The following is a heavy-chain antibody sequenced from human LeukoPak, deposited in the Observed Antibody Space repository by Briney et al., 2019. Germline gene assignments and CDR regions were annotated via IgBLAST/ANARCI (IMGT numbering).Heavy chain of an antibody. Sequence: PSETLSLTCTVSGGSISSSSYYWGWIRQPPGKGLEWIGSIYYSGSTNYNPSLKSRVTISVDTSKNQFSLKLSSVTAADTAVYYCASGRYCSGGSCYGRYYYYYMDVWGKGTTVTISS. J-gene: IGHJ6*03. CDR2: IYYSGST. V-gene: IGHV4-39*07. CDR3: ASGRYCSGGSCYGRYYYYYMDV. CDR1: GGSISSSSYY. D-gene: IGHD2-15*01.